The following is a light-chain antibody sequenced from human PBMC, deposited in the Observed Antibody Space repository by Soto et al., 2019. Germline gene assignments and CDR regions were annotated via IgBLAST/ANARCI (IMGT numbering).Light chain of an antibody. J-gene: IGKJ4*01. CDR3: QQYSNWPLT. Sequence: EIVMTQSPATLSVSPGERATLSCRASQTVYNNLAWYQQKPGQPPRLLIYGASARATGIPARFSGSGSGTEFTLTISSLQSEDFAVDYCQQYSNWPLTFGGGTKVEIK. CDR1: QTVYNN. CDR2: GAS. V-gene: IGKV3-15*01.